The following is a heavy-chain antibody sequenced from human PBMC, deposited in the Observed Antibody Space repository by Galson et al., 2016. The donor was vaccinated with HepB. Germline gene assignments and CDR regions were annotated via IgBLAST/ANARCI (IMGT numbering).Heavy chain of an antibody. CDR1: GGSINSGNYY. CDR3: ARVKWGVAATENWFDP. V-gene: IGHV4-31*03. D-gene: IGHD2-15*01. Sequence: TLSLTCTVSGGSINSGNYYWSWIRQHPGKGLEWIGYIFYSGSTHYKPSLKSRVTISVDTSKNQFSLRLSSVTAADTAIYSCARVKWGVAATENWFDPWGQGTLVTVSS. CDR2: IFYSGST. J-gene: IGHJ5*02.